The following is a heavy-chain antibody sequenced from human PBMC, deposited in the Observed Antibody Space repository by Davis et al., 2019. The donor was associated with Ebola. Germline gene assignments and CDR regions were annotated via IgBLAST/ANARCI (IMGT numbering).Heavy chain of an antibody. Sequence: SVTVSCKASGGTFSSYAISWVRQAPGQGLEWMGGIIPILGIANYAQKFQGRVTITADESTSTAYMELSSLRSEDTAVYYCARAGRPYCSSTSCYGTFDYWGQGTLVTVSS. D-gene: IGHD2-2*01. J-gene: IGHJ4*02. CDR1: GGTFSSYA. CDR2: IIPILGIA. CDR3: ARAGRPYCSSTSCYGTFDY. V-gene: IGHV1-69*10.